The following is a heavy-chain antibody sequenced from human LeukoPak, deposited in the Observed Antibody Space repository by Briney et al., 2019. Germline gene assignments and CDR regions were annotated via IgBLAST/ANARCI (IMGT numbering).Heavy chain of an antibody. V-gene: IGHV1-69*04. Sequence: SVKVSCKAFGGTFSSYAISWVRQAPGQGLEWMGRIIPILGIANYAQKFQGRVTITADKSTSTAYMELSSLRSEDTAVYYCARDGYSSDWYPLDAFEIWGQGTMVTVSS. D-gene: IGHD6-19*01. CDR2: IIPILGIA. J-gene: IGHJ3*02. CDR1: GGTFSSYA. CDR3: ARDGYSSDWYPLDAFEI.